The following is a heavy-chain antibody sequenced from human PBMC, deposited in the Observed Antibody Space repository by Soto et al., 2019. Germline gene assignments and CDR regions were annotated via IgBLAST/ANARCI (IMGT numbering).Heavy chain of an antibody. V-gene: IGHV4-59*08. Sequence: SETLSLTCTVSGGSISSYYWSWIRHPPGKGLEWIGYIYYSGSTNYNPSLKSRVTISVDTSKNQFSLKLSSVTAADTAVYYCATFPYHDYVWGSYYYWGQGTLVTVS. D-gene: IGHD3-16*01. CDR2: IYYSGST. CDR1: GGSISSYY. J-gene: IGHJ4*02. CDR3: ATFPYHDYVWGSYYY.